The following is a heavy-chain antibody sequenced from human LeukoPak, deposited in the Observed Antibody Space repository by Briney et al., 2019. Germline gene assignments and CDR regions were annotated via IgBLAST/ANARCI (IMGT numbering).Heavy chain of an antibody. D-gene: IGHD5-18*01. CDR2: IYYSGGT. J-gene: IGHJ6*03. CDR3: ARTTEGGYTYGYFYYYYMDV. CDR1: GGSISSYY. V-gene: IGHV4-59*01. Sequence: ASETLSLTCTVSGGSISSYYWSWIRQPPGKGLEWIGYIYYSGGTNYNPSLKSRVTISVDTSKNQFSLKLTSVTAADTAVYYCARTTEGGYTYGYFYYYYMDVWGKGTTGTISS.